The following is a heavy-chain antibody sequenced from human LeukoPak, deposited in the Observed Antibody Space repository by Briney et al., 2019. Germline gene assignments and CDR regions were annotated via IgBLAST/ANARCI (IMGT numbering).Heavy chain of an antibody. J-gene: IGHJ4*02. CDR3: FLWDTVLSRDY. CDR2: ISHSGST. V-gene: IGHV4-34*01. CDR1: GGSFSAYY. D-gene: IGHD2-8*01. Sequence: SETLSLTCAVYGGSFSAYYCHWPRQPQGKGLEWIGEISHSGSTKYYPSLKSRVTISIDTSRNQFSLKLSSATAADTAVYYCFLWDTVLSRDYWGRGTLVTVSS.